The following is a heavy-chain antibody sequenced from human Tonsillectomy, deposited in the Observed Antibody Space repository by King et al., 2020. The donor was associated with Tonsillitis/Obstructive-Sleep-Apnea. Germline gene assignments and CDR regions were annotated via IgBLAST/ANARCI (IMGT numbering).Heavy chain of an antibody. Sequence: VQLVESGGGLVQPGGSLRLSCAASGFTFSTYWMYWVRQAPGKGLVYASSINDDGKSIKYADSVKGRFTISRDNAKGTLYLQMKSLRAEDTAVYYCARGGSKGSIDYWGQGTLVTVSS. CDR3: ARGGSKGSIDY. D-gene: IGHD2-2*01. J-gene: IGHJ4*02. CDR1: GFTFSTYW. V-gene: IGHV3-74*01. CDR2: INDDGKSI.